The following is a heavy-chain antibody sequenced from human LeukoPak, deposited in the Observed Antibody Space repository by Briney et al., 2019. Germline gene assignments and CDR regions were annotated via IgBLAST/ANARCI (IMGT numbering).Heavy chain of an antibody. CDR2: INHSGST. CDR3: ARGGSYVWGSYRLKSWFDP. Sequence: SETLSLTCTVSGYSISSGYYWGWIRQPPGKGLEWIGEINHSGSTNYNPSLKSRVTISVDTSKNQFSLKLSSVTAADTAVYYCARGGSYVWGSYRLKSWFDPWGQGTLVTVSS. V-gene: IGHV4-38-2*02. D-gene: IGHD3-16*02. CDR1: GYSISSGYY. J-gene: IGHJ5*02.